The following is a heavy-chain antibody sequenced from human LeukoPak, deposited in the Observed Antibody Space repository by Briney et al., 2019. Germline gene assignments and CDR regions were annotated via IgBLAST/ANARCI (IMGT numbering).Heavy chain of an antibody. CDR2: ISYDGSNK. J-gene: IGHJ6*02. CDR1: GFTFSSYA. D-gene: IGHD6-19*01. CDR3: AREGIAVAGGMDV. Sequence: GGSLRLSCAASGFTFSSYAMHWVRQAPGKGLEWVAVISYDGSNKYYADSVKGRFTISRDNSKNTLYLQMNSLRAEDTAVYYCAREGIAVAGGMDVWGQGTTVTVSS. V-gene: IGHV3-30-3*01.